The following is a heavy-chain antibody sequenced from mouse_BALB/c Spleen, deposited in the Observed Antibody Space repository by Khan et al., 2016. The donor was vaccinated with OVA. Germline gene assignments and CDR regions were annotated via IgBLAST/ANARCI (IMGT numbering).Heavy chain of an antibody. J-gene: IGHJ3*01. CDR3: ARWFTY. CDR2: ISYRGST. Sequence: VQLKQSGPGLVKPSQSLSLTCTVTGYSITSDYAWNWIRQFPGNKLEWMGYISYRGSTTYNPSLKSRISITRDTSKNQFFLQLNSVTTEDTATYYCARWFTYWGQGTLVTVSA. CDR1: GYSITSDYA. V-gene: IGHV3-2*02.